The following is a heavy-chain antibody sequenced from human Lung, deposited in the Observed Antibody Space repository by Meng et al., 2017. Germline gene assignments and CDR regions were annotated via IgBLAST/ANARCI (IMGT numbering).Heavy chain of an antibody. Sequence: ASVMVSCKASGYTFTSYDINWVRQATGQGLEWMGWMNPNSANTGYAQKFQGRVTMNRNTSITTAYMELSSLRSEDTAVYYCARVPSWAGGSYHFDYWGQGTLVTVSS. V-gene: IGHV1-8*01. CDR3: ARVPSWAGGSYHFDY. CDR2: MNPNSANT. CDR1: GYTFTSYD. D-gene: IGHD1-26*01. J-gene: IGHJ4*02.